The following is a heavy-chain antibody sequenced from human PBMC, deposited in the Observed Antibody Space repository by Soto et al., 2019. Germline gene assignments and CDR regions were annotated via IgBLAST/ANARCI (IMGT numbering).Heavy chain of an antibody. V-gene: IGHV3-23*01. CDR1: GFTFSSYA. J-gene: IGHJ4*02. CDR2: ITGSGGST. Sequence: EVQLLESGGGLVQPGGSLRLSCAASGFTFSSYAMSWVRQAPGKGLEWVSGITGSGGSTYYADSVKGRFTISRDNLKNMLYLQMNSLRDEDTAVYYCAKTGDDTSGYYLENPRFDYWGQGTLVTVSS. D-gene: IGHD3-22*01. CDR3: AKTGDDTSGYYLENPRFDY.